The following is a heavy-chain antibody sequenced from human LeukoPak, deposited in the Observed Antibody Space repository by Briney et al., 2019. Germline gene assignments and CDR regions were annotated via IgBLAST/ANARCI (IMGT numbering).Heavy chain of an antibody. CDR3: ARALYCSSTSCSYFDY. D-gene: IGHD2-2*01. CDR1: GDSISSSNW. Sequence: PSETLSLTCAVSGDSISSSNWWSWVRQPPGKGLEWIGEIYHSGSTYYNPSLKSRVTISVDRSKNQFSLKLSSVTAADTAVYYCARALYCSSTSCSYFDYWGQGTLVTVSS. CDR2: IYHSGST. J-gene: IGHJ4*02. V-gene: IGHV4-4*02.